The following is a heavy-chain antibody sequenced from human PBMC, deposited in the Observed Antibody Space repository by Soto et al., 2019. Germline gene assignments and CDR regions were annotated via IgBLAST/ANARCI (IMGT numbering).Heavy chain of an antibody. CDR3: ARDRVAETKNLGYYYGMDV. V-gene: IGHV3-23*01. CDR1: GFTFSTYA. J-gene: IGHJ6*02. D-gene: IGHD3-3*01. Sequence: GSLRLSCAASGFTFSTYAMSWVRQAPGKGLEWVSAISGSGGSTYYADSVKGRFTISRDNSKNTLYLQMNSLRAEDTAVYYCARDRVAETKNLGYYYGMDVWGQGTTVTVSS. CDR2: ISGSGGST.